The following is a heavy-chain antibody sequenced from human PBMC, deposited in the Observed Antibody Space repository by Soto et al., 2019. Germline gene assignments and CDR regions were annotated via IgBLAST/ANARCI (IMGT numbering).Heavy chain of an antibody. J-gene: IGHJ4*02. CDR3: TRDWEIRGVK. Sequence: QVQLLESGGGVVQPGRSLRLSCEASGFIFSNYGMHWVRQAPGKGLEWVAVIWYDGSKKYYADSVKGRFSISRDNSKNTLYLQMNNLRADDTAVYYCTRDWEIRGVKWGQGTLVTVSS. V-gene: IGHV3-33*01. D-gene: IGHD3-10*01. CDR2: IWYDGSKK. CDR1: GFIFSNYG.